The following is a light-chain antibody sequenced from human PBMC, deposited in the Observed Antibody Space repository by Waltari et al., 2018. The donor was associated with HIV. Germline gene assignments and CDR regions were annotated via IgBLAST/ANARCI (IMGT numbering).Light chain of an antibody. J-gene: IGLJ1*01. V-gene: IGLV2-23*02. Sequence: QSALTQPASVSGSPGQSITISCTGTSSNVGSDDLVSWYQQPPGEAPKLILYEVTKRPSAVSKRFSGSKSGNTASLTSSGLQAEDAAEYYCFSCPRSGIRYVFGTGTKVTVL. CDR1: SSNVGSDDL. CDR2: EVT. CDR3: FSCPRSGIRYV.